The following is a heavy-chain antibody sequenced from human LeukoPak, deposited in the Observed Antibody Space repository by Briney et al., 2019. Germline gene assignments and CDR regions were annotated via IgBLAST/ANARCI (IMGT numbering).Heavy chain of an antibody. V-gene: IGHV4-61*02. CDR3: AGPGGYFDWLPFGY. Sequence: PSETLSLTCTASSGSISSSNYYWSWIRQPAGKGLEWIGRISTIGSTNYNPSLKSRVTISVDTSKNQFSMKLRSVTAADTAVYYCAGPGGYFDWLPFGYWGQGTLVTVSS. J-gene: IGHJ4*02. D-gene: IGHD3-9*01. CDR2: ISTIGST. CDR1: SGSISSSNYY.